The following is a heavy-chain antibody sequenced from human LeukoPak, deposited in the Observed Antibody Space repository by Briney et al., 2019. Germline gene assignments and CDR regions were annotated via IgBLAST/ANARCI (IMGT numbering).Heavy chain of an antibody. D-gene: IGHD1-26*01. J-gene: IGHJ4*02. CDR2: INSDGSST. CDR3: AGGWDYFDY. V-gene: IGHV3-74*01. CDR1: VFTFSSYW. Sequence: GGSLRLSCAASVFTFSSYWMHCVRRAPGKGLVWVSRINSDGSSTSYADSVKGRLTISRDNAKNTLYLPMNRLRAENSAVYYCAGGWDYFDYWGQGTLVTVSS.